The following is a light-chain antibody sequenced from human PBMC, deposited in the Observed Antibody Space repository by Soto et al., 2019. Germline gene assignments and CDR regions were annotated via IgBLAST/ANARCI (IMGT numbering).Light chain of an antibody. Sequence: QSALTQPASVSGSPGQSITISCTGTSSDVGSHNLVSWYQQHPGQAPKLMIYEVNKRPLGVSARFSASKSGNTASLTISGLPAEDEADYYCCSYGGSRAVFGGGTQLTVL. CDR1: SSDVGSHNL. CDR3: CSYGGSRAV. V-gene: IGLV2-23*02. J-gene: IGLJ7*01. CDR2: EVN.